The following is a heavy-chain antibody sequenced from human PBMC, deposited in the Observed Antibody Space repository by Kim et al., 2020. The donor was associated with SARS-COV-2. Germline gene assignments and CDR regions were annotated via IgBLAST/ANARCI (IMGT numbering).Heavy chain of an antibody. J-gene: IGHJ4*02. D-gene: IGHD5-12*01. Sequence: YTPSLTSRPVISLATSKNNFSLKLSSVTSAATAVYYCARYSGPPDYYFDFWGPGTLVTVSS. CDR3: ARYSGPPDYYFDF. V-gene: IGHV4-61*03.